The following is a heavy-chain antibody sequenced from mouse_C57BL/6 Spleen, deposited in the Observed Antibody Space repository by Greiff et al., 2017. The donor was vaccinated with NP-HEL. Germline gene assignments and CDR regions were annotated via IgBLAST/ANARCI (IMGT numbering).Heavy chain of an antibody. CDR3: ARTVSNAMDY. V-gene: IGHV5-6*01. CDR2: ISSGGSYT. Sequence: EVKVVESGGDLVKPGGSLKLSCAASGFTFSSYGMSWVRQTPDKRLEWVATISSGGSYTYYPDSVKGRFTISRDNAKNTLYLQMSSLKSEDTAMYYCARTVSNAMDYWGQGTSVTVSS. D-gene: IGHD1-1*01. CDR1: GFTFSSYG. J-gene: IGHJ4*01.